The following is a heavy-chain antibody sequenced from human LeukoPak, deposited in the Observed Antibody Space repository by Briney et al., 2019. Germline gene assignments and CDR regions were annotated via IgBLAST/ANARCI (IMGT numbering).Heavy chain of an antibody. J-gene: IGHJ4*02. Sequence: SETLSLTCTVSGDSIITYYWSWIRQPPGKGLEWIGYMYYSGSTNYNPSLKSRVTISVDKPRNQFSLTLSSVTAADTAVYYCARHSRGYDSEFGYWGQGTLVTVSS. CDR3: ARHSRGYDSEFGY. CDR2: MYYSGST. D-gene: IGHD5-12*01. CDR1: GDSIITYY. V-gene: IGHV4-59*08.